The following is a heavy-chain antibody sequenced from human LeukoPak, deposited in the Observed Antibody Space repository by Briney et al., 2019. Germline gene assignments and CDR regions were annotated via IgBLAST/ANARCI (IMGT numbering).Heavy chain of an antibody. Sequence: PGGSLRLSWAVSGFTFSRYAMSWVRQAQGKGLEWVSAISGSGGSTYYADSVKGRFTISRDNSKNTLYLQMNSLRAEDTAVYYCAKDSRGWYPDFPFDYWGQGTLVTVSS. CDR1: GFTFSRYA. V-gene: IGHV3-23*01. CDR3: AKDSRGWYPDFPFDY. D-gene: IGHD6-19*01. CDR2: ISGSGGST. J-gene: IGHJ4*02.